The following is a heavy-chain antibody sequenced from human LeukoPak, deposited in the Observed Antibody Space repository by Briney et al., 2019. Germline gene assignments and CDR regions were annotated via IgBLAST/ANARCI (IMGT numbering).Heavy chain of an antibody. Sequence: GGSLRLSCAASGFTFSDYGMHWVRQAPGKGLEWVAFIRDDASNEYYADSVKDRFTISRDNFMNTVSLQMNSLRVEDTAVYYCAKTHPYVQQLVPFQHWGQGTLVTVSS. D-gene: IGHD6-13*01. J-gene: IGHJ1*01. CDR1: GFTFSDYG. V-gene: IGHV3-30*02. CDR3: AKTHPYVQQLVPFQH. CDR2: IRDDASNE.